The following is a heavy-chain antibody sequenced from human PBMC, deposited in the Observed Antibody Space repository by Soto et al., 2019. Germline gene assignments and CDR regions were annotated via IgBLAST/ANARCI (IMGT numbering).Heavy chain of an antibody. CDR3: ARDQDVAVAGTFDP. J-gene: IGHJ5*02. CDR1: GGTFSSYT. V-gene: IGHV1-69*08. D-gene: IGHD6-19*01. Sequence: QVQLVQSGAEVKKPGSSVKVSCKASGGTFSSYTISWVRQAPGQGLEWMGRNIPILGIANYAQKFQGRVTITEDHSTSTAYMELSSLRSEDTAVYYCARDQDVAVAGTFDPWGQGTLVTVSS. CDR2: NIPILGIA.